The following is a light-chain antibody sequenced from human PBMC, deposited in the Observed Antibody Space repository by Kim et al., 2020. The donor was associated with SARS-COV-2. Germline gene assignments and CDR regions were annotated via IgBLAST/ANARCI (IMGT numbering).Light chain of an antibody. CDR1: DSVGSTN. V-gene: IGKV3-20*01. J-gene: IGKJ2*01. CDR2: GTS. Sequence: EIVLTQSTGTLSLSPGERATLSCRASDSVGSTNLAWYQQKPGQAPRLLIYGTSTRASGIPDRFSGGGSGTDFTLTISRLEPEDFAVYYCQQYDSSPNTFGQGTKLEI. CDR3: QQYDSSPNT.